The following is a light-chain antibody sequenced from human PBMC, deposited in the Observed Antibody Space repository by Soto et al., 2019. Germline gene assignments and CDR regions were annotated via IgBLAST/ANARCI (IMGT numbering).Light chain of an antibody. Sequence: QSVLTQPASVSGSPGQSITISCTGPSSDVGGHNYVSWYQQHPGTAPKLLIYEVSNRPSGVSNRFSGTKSGNTATLTISGLQAEDEADYYCSPYRGSNTLGIFGTGTKLTVL. V-gene: IGLV2-14*01. J-gene: IGLJ1*01. CDR2: EVS. CDR3: SPYRGSNTLGI. CDR1: SSDVGGHNY.